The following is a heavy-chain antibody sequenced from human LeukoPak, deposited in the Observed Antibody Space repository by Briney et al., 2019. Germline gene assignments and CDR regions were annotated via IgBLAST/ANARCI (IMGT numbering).Heavy chain of an antibody. J-gene: IGHJ4*02. D-gene: IGHD4-17*01. V-gene: IGHV4-59*01. CDR3: ARAYGDYGGDYFDY. CDR1: GGSISSYY. CDR2: IYYSGST. Sequence: SETLSLTCTVSGGSISSYYWSWIRQPPGKGLEWIGYIYYSGSTNYNPSLKSRVTISVDTSKNQFSLKLSSVTAADTAVYYCARAYGDYGGDYFDYWGQGTLVTVSS.